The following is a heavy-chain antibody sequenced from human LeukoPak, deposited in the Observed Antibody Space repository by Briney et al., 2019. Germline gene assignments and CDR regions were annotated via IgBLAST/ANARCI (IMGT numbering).Heavy chain of an antibody. Sequence: ASVKVSCKASGYTFTGYYMHWVRQAPGQGLEWMGWINPDSGGTKYAQKFQGRVTMTRDTSITTAYMELSRLRSDDRAVYYCARGPSSTVTAGYFDYWGQGTLVTASS. CDR1: GYTFTGYY. CDR2: INPDSGGT. D-gene: IGHD2-21*02. V-gene: IGHV1-2*02. J-gene: IGHJ4*02. CDR3: ARGPSSTVTAGYFDY.